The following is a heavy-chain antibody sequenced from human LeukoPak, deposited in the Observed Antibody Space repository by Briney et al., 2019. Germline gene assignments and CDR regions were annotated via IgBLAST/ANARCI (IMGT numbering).Heavy chain of an antibody. CDR3: ARDYGSGYYSYYAMDV. Sequence: ASVKVSCKASGYTFTSYPMDWVRQAPGQRLEWMGWINAANGNAKYSQKFQGRVTISSDTSASTAYMELSSLRSEDTAVYYCARDYGSGYYSYYAMDVWGQGTTVTVSS. J-gene: IGHJ6*02. CDR2: INAANGNA. D-gene: IGHD2-15*01. V-gene: IGHV1-3*01. CDR1: GYTFTSYP.